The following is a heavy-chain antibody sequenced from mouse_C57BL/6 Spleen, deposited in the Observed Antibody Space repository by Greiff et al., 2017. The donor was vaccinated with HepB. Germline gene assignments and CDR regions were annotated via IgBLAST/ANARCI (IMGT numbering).Heavy chain of an antibody. Sequence: VQLQQSGAELVRPGASVTLSCKASGYTFTDYEMHWVKQTPVHGLEWIGAIDPETGGTAYNQKFKGKAILTADKSSSTAYMELRSLTSEDSAVYYWTREGITTRYFDYWGQGTTLTVSS. V-gene: IGHV1-15*01. D-gene: IGHD1-1*01. J-gene: IGHJ2*01. CDR3: TREGITTRYFDY. CDR2: IDPETGGT. CDR1: GYTFTDYE.